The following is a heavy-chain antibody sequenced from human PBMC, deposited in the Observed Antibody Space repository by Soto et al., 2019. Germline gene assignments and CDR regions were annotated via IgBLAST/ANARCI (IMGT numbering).Heavy chain of an antibody. D-gene: IGHD3-10*01. CDR2: ISWNSGTI. J-gene: IGHJ5*02. Sequence: EVQLVESGGGLIQPGMSLRLSCAASGFSFDDYAMHWVRQVPGKGLEWITGISWNSGTIGYADSVKGRFTISRDNDKNSLYLQMNSLRAEDTAFYYCARDVWSRASGPPDSWGQGTLVTVSS. CDR3: ARDVWSRASGPPDS. CDR1: GFSFDDYA. V-gene: IGHV3-9*01.